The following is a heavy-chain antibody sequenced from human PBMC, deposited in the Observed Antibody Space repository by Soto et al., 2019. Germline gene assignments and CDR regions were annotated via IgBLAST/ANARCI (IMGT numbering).Heavy chain of an antibody. J-gene: IGHJ3*02. D-gene: IGHD1-26*01. CDR1: GFTFSNAW. CDR3: PREWDDAFDI. V-gene: IGHV3-15*01. CDR2: IKSKTDGGTT. Sequence: GGSLRLSCAASGFTFSNAWMSWVRQAPGKGLEWVGHIKSKTDGGTTDYAAPVKGRFTISRDDSKNTLYLQMNSLKTEDTAVYYCPREWDDAFDIWGQGTMVTVSS.